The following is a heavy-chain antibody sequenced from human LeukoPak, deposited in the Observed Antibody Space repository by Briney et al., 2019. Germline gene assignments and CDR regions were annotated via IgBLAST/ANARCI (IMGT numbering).Heavy chain of an antibody. CDR3: TCDLDRSDGL. CDR2: MNLDGREK. D-gene: IGHD2-8*01. CDR1: GFTITSYV. J-gene: IGHJ3*01. V-gene: IGHV3-7*01. Sequence: PGGSLRLSCTASGFTITSYVTSWVRQAPGKGLEWVANMNLDGREKYYEDSVRGRFTISRDNAKNSLYLQMNSLRAEDTAVYYCTCDLDRSDGLWGQGTMVTVSS.